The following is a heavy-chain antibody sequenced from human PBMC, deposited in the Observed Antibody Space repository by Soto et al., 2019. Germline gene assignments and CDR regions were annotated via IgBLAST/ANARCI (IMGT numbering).Heavy chain of an antibody. Sequence: QVQLQESGPGLVKPSQTLSLTCTVSGGSISIGGYFWSWIRQYPGKGLEWIGHIYYNGSTYYNPSLNSRVTISIDTSKIEFSLRLTFVTAADTAVYYCATEEYLGSEIYFYYYGMDVWGQGTTVTVSS. V-gene: IGHV4-31*03. J-gene: IGHJ6*02. CDR2: IYYNGST. D-gene: IGHD3-10*01. CDR3: ATEEYLGSEIYFYYYGMDV. CDR1: GGSISIGGYF.